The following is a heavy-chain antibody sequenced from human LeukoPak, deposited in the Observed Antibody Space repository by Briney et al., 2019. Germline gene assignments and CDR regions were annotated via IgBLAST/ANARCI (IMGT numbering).Heavy chain of an antibody. J-gene: IGHJ5*02. CDR1: GIIVSNNY. CDR3: ARHSYDRSGYYYWFDR. V-gene: IGHV3-53*01. D-gene: IGHD3-22*01. CDR2: IYSRGST. Sequence: GGSLRLSCAASGIIVSNNYMSWVRQAPGKGLEWVSAIYSRGSTFYADSVKGRFTISRDNPKNTLYLQMNSLRAEDTAVYYCARHSYDRSGYYYWFDRWGQGTLVTVSS.